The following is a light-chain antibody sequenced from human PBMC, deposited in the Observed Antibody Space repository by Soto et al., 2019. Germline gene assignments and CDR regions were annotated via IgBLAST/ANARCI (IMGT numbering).Light chain of an antibody. CDR2: GAS. J-gene: IGKJ1*01. Sequence: EIVMTQSPGTLSLSPGERATLSCRASQSVSSSYLAWYQQKPGQAPRLLMYGASSRATGIPDRFRGSGSGTDFTLTISRLEPEDFAVYYCQQYGSSPMTFGQGTKVDIK. CDR3: QQYGSSPMT. CDR1: QSVSSSY. V-gene: IGKV3-20*01.